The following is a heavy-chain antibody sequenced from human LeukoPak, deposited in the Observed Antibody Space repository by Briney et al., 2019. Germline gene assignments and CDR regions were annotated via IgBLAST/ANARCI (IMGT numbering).Heavy chain of an antibody. CDR1: GGSISSGSYY. CDR3: ARGEDLRFLDPADYYYYMDV. D-gene: IGHD3-3*01. V-gene: IGHV4-61*02. CDR2: IYYSGST. Sequence: SQTLSLTCTVSGGSISSGSYYWSWIRQPAGKGLEWIGSIYYSGSTYYNPSLKSRVTISVDTSKNQFSLKLSSVTAADTAVYYCARGEDLRFLDPADYYYYMDVWGKGTTVTVSS. J-gene: IGHJ6*03.